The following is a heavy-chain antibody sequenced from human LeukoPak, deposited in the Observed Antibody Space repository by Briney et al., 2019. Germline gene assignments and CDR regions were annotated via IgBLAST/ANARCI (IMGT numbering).Heavy chain of an antibody. CDR1: GFPFSSYA. J-gene: IGHJ4*02. CDR2: ISYDGSNK. V-gene: IGHV3-30*04. D-gene: IGHD3-9*01. Sequence: PGGPLRLSGAASGFPFSSYAMHWAGKAPGRGLEWVAVISYDGSNKYYADSVKGRFTISRDNSKNTLYLQMNSLRAEDTAVYYCAREGGVLRYFDWLASFDYWGQGTLVTVSS. CDR3: AREGGVLRYFDWLASFDY.